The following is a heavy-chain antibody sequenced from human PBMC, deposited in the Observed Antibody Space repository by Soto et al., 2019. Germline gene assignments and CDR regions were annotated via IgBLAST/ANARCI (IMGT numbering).Heavy chain of an antibody. CDR1: VGSFSGYY. CDR2: INHGGST. J-gene: IGHJ6*02. Sequence: SETLSLTCAVYVGSFSGYYWSWIRQPPGKGLEWIGEINHGGSTNYNPSLKSRVTISVDTSKNQFSLKLSSVTAADTAVYYCARVREVTATFYYYYGMDVWGQGTTVTVSS. CDR3: ARVREVTATFYYYYGMDV. V-gene: IGHV4-34*01. D-gene: IGHD2-21*02.